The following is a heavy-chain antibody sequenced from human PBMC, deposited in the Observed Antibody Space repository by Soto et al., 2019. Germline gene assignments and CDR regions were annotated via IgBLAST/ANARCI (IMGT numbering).Heavy chain of an antibody. V-gene: IGHV3-74*01. CDR2: ISSDGPDT. CDR3: ARAPASNGRSDLAY. D-gene: IGHD3-3*01. J-gene: IGHJ4*02. Sequence: EVQLVESGGGLVQPGGSLRLSCVASGFTFSTIYMHWVRQVPGKGLVWVARISSDGPDTNYADSVKGRFTISRDNAKNMLFLQMNSLSAEDTAVYYCARAPASNGRSDLAYWGQGTLVTVS. CDR1: GFTFSTIY.